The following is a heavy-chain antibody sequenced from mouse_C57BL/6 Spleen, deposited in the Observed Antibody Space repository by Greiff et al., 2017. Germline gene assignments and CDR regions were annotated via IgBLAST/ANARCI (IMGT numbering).Heavy chain of an antibody. V-gene: IGHV1-52*01. CDR1: GYTFTSYW. Sequence: QVQLKQPGAELVRPGSSVKLSCKASGYTFTSYWMHWVKQRPIQGLEWIGNIDPSDSETHYNQKFKDKATLTVDKSSSTAYMQLSSLTSEDSAVYYCARFDSSGYASWFAYWGQGTLVTVSA. D-gene: IGHD3-2*02. CDR2: IDPSDSET. J-gene: IGHJ3*01. CDR3: ARFDSSGYASWFAY.